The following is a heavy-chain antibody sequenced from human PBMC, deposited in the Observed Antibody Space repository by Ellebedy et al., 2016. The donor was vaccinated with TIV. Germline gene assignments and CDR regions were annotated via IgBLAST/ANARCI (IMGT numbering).Heavy chain of an antibody. CDR3: ARESVHYDHHAFDI. J-gene: IGHJ3*02. CDR1: GGSISSYY. Sequence: SETLSLTXTVSGGSISSYYWSWIRQPPGKGLEWIGYIYYSGSTNYNPSLKSRVTISVDTSKNQFSLKLSSVTAADTAVYYCARESVHYDHHAFDIWGQGTMVTVSS. CDR2: IYYSGST. V-gene: IGHV4-59*01. D-gene: IGHD3-22*01.